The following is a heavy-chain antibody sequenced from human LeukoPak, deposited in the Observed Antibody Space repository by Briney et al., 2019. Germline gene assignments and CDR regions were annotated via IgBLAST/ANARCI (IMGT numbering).Heavy chain of an antibody. CDR2: IYSGGST. Sequence: GGSLRLSCAASGFTVSSNYMSWVRQAPGKGLEWVSVIYSGGSTYYADSVKGRFTISRDNSKTTLYLQMNSLRAEDTAVYYCARAAAQVSDAFDIWGQGTMVTVSS. J-gene: IGHJ3*02. V-gene: IGHV3-53*01. CDR1: GFTVSSNY. CDR3: ARAAAQVSDAFDI.